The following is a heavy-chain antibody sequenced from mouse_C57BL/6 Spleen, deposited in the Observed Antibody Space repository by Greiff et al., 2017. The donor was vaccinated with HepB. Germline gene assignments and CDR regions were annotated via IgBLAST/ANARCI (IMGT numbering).Heavy chain of an antibody. CDR1: GYTFTEYT. D-gene: IGHD2-3*01. CDR2: FYPGSGSI. CDR3: ARHEEGGHDGLYWYIDV. J-gene: IGHJ1*03. Sequence: VKLMESGAELVKPGASVKLSCKTSGYTFTEYTIHWVKQRSGQGLEWIGWFYPGSGSIKYNEKFKDKATLTADKSSSTVYMELSRLTSEDSAVYFCARHEEGGHDGLYWYIDVCGTGTTFTVSS. V-gene: IGHV1-62-2*01.